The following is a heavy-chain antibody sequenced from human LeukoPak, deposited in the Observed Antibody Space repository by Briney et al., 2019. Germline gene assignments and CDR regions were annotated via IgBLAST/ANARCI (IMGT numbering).Heavy chain of an antibody. CDR2: ISAYNGNT. J-gene: IGHJ4*02. D-gene: IGHD3-10*01. V-gene: IGHV1-18*01. CDR3: ARETTFYGSGSYYNDY. CDR1: GYTFISYG. Sequence: ASVKVSCKASGYTFISYGISWVRQAPGQGLEWMGWISAYNGNTNYAQKLQGRVTMTTDTSTSTAYMELRSLRSDDTAVYCCARETTFYGSGSYYNDYWGQGTLVTVSS.